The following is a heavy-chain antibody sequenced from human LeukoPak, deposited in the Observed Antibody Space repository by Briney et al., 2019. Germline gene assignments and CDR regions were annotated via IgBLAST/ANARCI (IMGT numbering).Heavy chain of an antibody. CDR2: ISHDGTT. D-gene: IGHD2/OR15-2a*01. CDR3: TRENRPFCPFAF. V-gene: IGHV4-4*02. J-gene: IGHJ4*02. CDR1: DGSIDITNY. Sequence: SGTLSLTCGVSDGSIDITNYWSWVRQAPGKGLEWVGEISHDGTTNYRPSLRSRVAMSFDRANNQFSLSLTSVTAADTAVYYCTRENRPFCPFAFWGQGVLVTVSS.